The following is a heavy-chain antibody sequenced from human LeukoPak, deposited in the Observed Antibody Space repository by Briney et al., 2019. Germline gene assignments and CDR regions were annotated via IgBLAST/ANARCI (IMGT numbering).Heavy chain of an antibody. J-gene: IGHJ6*02. Sequence: ASVKVSCKASGYTFTAYYMHWVRQAPGQGLEWMGWINPQSGGTNYAQKFQGSVTLTRDASIRTACMELSTLRLDDTAVYYCAREEGMVRGVILDYNYYGLDVWGQGTTVTVSS. CDR3: AREEGMVRGVILDYNYYGLDV. CDR2: INPQSGGT. V-gene: IGHV1-2*04. D-gene: IGHD3-10*01. CDR1: GYTFTAYY.